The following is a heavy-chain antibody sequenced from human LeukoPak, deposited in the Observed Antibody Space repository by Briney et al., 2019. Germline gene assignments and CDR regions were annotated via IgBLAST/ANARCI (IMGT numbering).Heavy chain of an antibody. CDR2: IYYSGST. Sequence: SSETLSLTCNVSGGSISRSTYYWGWIRQPPGKGLVWIGYIYYSGSTNYNPSLKSRVTISVDTSKNQFSLKLSSVTAADTAVYYCARARGKQRVGYYYYYYMDVWGTGTTVTVSS. J-gene: IGHJ6*03. CDR3: ARARGKQRVGYYYYYYMDV. V-gene: IGHV4-61*05. D-gene: IGHD6-6*01. CDR1: GGSISRSTYY.